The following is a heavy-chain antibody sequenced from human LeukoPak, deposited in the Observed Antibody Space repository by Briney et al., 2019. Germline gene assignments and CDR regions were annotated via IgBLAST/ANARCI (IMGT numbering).Heavy chain of an antibody. D-gene: IGHD6-6*01. V-gene: IGHV1-18*01. Sequence: ASVKGSCKASGYTFTSYGISWVRQAPGQGLEWMGWISAYNGNTNYAQKLQGRVTMTTDTSTSTVYMELRSLRSDDTAVYYCARDPSGYSSSSPWFDPWGQGTLVTVSS. J-gene: IGHJ5*02. CDR2: ISAYNGNT. CDR1: GYTFTSYG. CDR3: ARDPSGYSSSSPWFDP.